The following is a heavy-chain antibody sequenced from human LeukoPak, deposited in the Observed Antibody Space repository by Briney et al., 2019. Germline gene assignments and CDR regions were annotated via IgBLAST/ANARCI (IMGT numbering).Heavy chain of an antibody. CDR3: ANKDYHGAGSYYNR. J-gene: IGHJ4*02. V-gene: IGHV4-59*12. D-gene: IGHD3-10*01. CDR2: IYYSGST. Sequence: PSETLSLTCTVSGGSISSYYWSWIRQPPGKGLEWIGYIYYSGSTNYNPSLKSRVTISVDTSKNQFSLKLSSVTAADTAVYYCANKDYHGAGSYYNRWGQGSLVTVSS. CDR1: GGSISSYY.